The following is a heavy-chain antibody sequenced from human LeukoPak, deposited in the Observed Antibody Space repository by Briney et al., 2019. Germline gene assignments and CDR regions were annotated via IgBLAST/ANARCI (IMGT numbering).Heavy chain of an antibody. V-gene: IGHV4-39*01. CDR2: IYHSGST. CDR3: ARQISDYYYYYMDV. J-gene: IGHJ6*03. CDR1: GGSISSGSYY. D-gene: IGHD2/OR15-2a*01. Sequence: SETLSLTCTVSGGSISSGSYYWGWIRQPPGKGLEWIGSIYHSGSTYYNPSLKSRVTISADTSKNQFSLKLNSVTAADTAIYYCARQISDYYYYYMDVWGEGITVTVSS.